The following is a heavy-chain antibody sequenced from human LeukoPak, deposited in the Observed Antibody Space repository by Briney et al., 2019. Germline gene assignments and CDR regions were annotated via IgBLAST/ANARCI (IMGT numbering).Heavy chain of an antibody. J-gene: IGHJ4*02. CDR2: ISLAGQT. D-gene: IGHD1-26*01. V-gene: IGHV4-4*02. Sequence: SGTLPLTCGVSGGSISGTNWWGWVRQPPGQGLEWIGEISLAGQTNYNPSLNGRVTMSLDESSNQLSLKLTSVTAADTAIYYCSRESGAFCPFGYWGQGTLVIVPS. CDR1: GGSISGTNW. CDR3: SRESGAFCPFGY.